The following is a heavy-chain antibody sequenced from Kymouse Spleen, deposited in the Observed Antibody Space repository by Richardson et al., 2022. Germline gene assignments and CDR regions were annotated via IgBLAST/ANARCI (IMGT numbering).Heavy chain of an antibody. V-gene: IGHV4-61*01. Sequence: QVQLQESGPGLVKPSETLSLTCTVSGGSVSSGSYYWSWIRQPPGKGLEWIGYIYYSGSTNYNPSLKSRVTISVDTSKNQFSLKLSSVTAADTAVYYCAREVAARLNWFDPWGQGTLVTVSS. D-gene: IGHD6-6*01. CDR3: AREVAARLNWFDP. J-gene: IGHJ5*02. CDR2: IYYSGST. CDR1: GGSVSSGSYY.